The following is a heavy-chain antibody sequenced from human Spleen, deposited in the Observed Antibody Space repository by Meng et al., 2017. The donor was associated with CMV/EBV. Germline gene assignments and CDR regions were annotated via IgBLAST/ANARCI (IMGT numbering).Heavy chain of an antibody. D-gene: IGHD1-1*01. J-gene: IGHJ4*02. Sequence: VQLQESGPGLVKPSXXLSLTCTVSXGSISSGDYYWSWVRQAPGRGLEWVSIIHNGGDTYYADSVRGRFTISRDSSKNTLYLQMNSLRAEDTAVYYCVRDRRGNGGGTRGFDYWGQGTLVTVSS. CDR1: XGSISSGDYY. CDR2: IHNGGDT. CDR3: VRDRRGNGGGTRGFDY. V-gene: IGHV3-53*01.